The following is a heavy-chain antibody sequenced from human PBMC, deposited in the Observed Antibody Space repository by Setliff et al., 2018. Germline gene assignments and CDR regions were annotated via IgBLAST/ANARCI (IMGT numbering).Heavy chain of an antibody. CDR1: GGSVSNSGFF. CDR2: IYDSGSS. D-gene: IGHD2-15*01. Sequence: SETLSLTCTVSGGSVSNSGFFWGWLRQAPGKGLEWIGNIYDSGSSNYNASLKSRLIIXXXTSKNXXXXXXXXXXXADTAVYYCGRGFSRIEGWGNWFDPWGQGILVTVSS. CDR3: GRGFSRIEGWGNWFDP. V-gene: IGHV4-39*01. J-gene: IGHJ5*02.